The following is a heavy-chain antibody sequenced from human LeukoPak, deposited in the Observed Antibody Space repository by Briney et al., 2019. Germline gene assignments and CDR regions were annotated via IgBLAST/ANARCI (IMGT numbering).Heavy chain of an antibody. CDR1: GFNFVAYW. J-gene: IGHJ6*03. CDR2: IKQDGSEK. D-gene: IGHD6-6*01. Sequence: GGSLRLSCTTSGFNFVAYWMGWVRQAPGKGLEWVANIKQDGSEKYYVDSVKGRFTISRDNAKNSLCLQMNSLRAEDTAVYYCARDQKGSSYYYYYYMDVWGKGTTVTVSS. V-gene: IGHV3-7*01. CDR3: ARDQKGSSYYYYYYMDV.